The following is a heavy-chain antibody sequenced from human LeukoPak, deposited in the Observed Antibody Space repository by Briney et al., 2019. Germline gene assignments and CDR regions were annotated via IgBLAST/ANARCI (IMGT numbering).Heavy chain of an antibody. J-gene: IGHJ4*02. CDR1: GFTFSSYW. CDR3: ARDEVGVGATHDY. Sequence: GGSLRLSCAASGFTFSSYWMHWVRQAPGKGLVWVSRISKDGSSTYYADSAKGRFTISRDNAKNTLYLQMNSLRAEDTAVYYCARDEVGVGATHDYWGQGTLVTVSS. D-gene: IGHD1-26*01. V-gene: IGHV3-74*01. CDR2: ISKDGSST.